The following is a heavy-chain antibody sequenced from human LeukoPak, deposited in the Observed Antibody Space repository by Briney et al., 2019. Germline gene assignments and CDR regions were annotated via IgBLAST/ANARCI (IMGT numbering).Heavy chain of an antibody. CDR2: ISWHSGSI. Sequence: GGSLRLSCAASGFTFDDYAMHWVRQAPGKGLEWVSGISWHSGSIGYADSMKGRFTISRDNAKNSLYLQMNSLRAEDTAMYYCAKGNYGDYGGSAFDIWGQGTMVTVSS. D-gene: IGHD4-17*01. CDR3: AKGNYGDYGGSAFDI. CDR1: GFTFDDYA. V-gene: IGHV3-9*01. J-gene: IGHJ3*02.